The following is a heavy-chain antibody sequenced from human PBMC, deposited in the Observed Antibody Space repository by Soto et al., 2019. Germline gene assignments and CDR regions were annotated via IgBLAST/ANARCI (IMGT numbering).Heavy chain of an antibody. CDR1: GFTFNSYW. J-gene: IGHJ4*02. CDR3: ARGRLLDY. Sequence: PGGSLRLSCAASGFTFNSYWMTWVRQAPGKGLEWVANVNQDGSDKYYVDSVKGRFTISRDNAKNSLYLQMNSLRSEDTAVYYCARGRLLDYWGQGTLVTVSS. CDR2: VNQDGSDK. V-gene: IGHV3-7*04.